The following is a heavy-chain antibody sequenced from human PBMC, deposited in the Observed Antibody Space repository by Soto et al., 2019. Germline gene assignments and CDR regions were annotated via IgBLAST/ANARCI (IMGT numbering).Heavy chain of an antibody. V-gene: IGHV3-23*01. CDR2: ISGSGGST. Sequence: PGGSLRLSCAASGFTFSSYAMSWVRQAPGKGLEWVSAISGSGGSTYYADSVKGRFTISRDNSKNTLYLQMNSLRAEDTAVYYCARSYYYGSGTPTPIDYWGQGTLVTVSS. J-gene: IGHJ4*02. D-gene: IGHD3-10*01. CDR3: ARSYYYGSGTPTPIDY. CDR1: GFTFSSYA.